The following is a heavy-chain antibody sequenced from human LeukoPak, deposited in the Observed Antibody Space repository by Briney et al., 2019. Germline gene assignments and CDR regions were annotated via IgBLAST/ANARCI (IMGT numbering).Heavy chain of an antibody. CDR3: AKDGDYYDSSGYREGGPTFDY. D-gene: IGHD3-22*01. J-gene: IGHJ4*02. V-gene: IGHV3-23*01. CDR2: ISGSGGST. Sequence: GGSLRLSCAASGFTFSSYAMSWVRQAPGKGLEWVSAISGSGGSTYYADSVKGRFTISRDNSKNTLYLQMNSLRAEDTAVYYCAKDGDYYDSSGYREGGPTFDYWGQGTLVTVSS. CDR1: GFTFSSYA.